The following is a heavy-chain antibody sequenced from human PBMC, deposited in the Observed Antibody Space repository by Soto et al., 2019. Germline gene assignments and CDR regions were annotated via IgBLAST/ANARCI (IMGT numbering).Heavy chain of an antibody. V-gene: IGHV3-64D*08. CDR2: ISSNGGST. Sequence: GGSLRLSCSASGFTFSSYAMHWVRQAPGKGLEYVSAISSNGGSTYYADSVKGRFTISRDNSKNTLYLQMSSLRAEDTAVYYFVKDRRYYHRSGYSGLDNSAETILVTVSS. CDR1: GFTFSSYA. D-gene: IGHD3-22*01. J-gene: IGHJ4*02. CDR3: VKDRRYYHRSGYSGLDN.